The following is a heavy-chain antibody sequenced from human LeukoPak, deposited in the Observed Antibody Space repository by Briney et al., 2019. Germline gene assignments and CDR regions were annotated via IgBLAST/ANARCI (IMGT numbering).Heavy chain of an antibody. V-gene: IGHV3-23*01. J-gene: IGHJ4*02. CDR1: RFTFSSYA. CDR2: ISASGGST. Sequence: GGSLRLSCAASRFTFSSYAMNWVRQAPGKGLEWVSGISASGGSTYYADSVKGRFTISRDNSKNTLYLQMNSLRAEDTAVYYCAKYSSGWCFEYWGQGTLVTVSS. D-gene: IGHD6-19*01. CDR3: AKYSSGWCFEY.